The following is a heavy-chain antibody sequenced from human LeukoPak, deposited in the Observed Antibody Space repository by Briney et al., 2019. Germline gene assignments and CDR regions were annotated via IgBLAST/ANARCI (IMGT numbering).Heavy chain of an antibody. CDR3: ARDEGGYFDY. V-gene: IGHV4-59*11. Sequence: SETLSLTCTVSGGSISSHYWSWIRQPPGKGLEWIGYTYYSGSTNYNPSLKSRVTISVDTSKNQFSLKLSSVTAADTAVYYCARDEGGYFDYWGQGTLVTVSS. CDR1: GGSISSHY. CDR2: TYYSGST. D-gene: IGHD3-16*01. J-gene: IGHJ4*02.